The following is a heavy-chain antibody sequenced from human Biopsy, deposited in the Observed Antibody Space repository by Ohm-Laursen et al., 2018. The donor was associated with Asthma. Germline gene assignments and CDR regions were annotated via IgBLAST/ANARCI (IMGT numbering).Heavy chain of an antibody. V-gene: IGHV4-59*07. J-gene: IGHJ4*02. CDR2: VYWTGST. D-gene: IGHD6-19*01. CDR3: VRAVRNEQWLAPFDY. Sequence: SGTLSLTCSVYGGSISSFYWSWIRPSPEKGLEWMGYVYWTGSTNYNPSLKSRVTMSVVTSKNRMFLELTSVTAADTAIYYCVRAVRNEQWLAPFDYWGQGKPVTVSS. CDR1: GGSISSFY.